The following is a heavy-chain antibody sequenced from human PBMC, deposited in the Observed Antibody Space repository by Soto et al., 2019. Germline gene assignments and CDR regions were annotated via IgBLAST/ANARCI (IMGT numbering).Heavy chain of an antibody. CDR2: ITSDGNIR. J-gene: IGHJ4*02. CDR3: ARALIPYCSRNSCRYFDY. CDR1: GFTFSSYT. V-gene: IGHV3-30-3*01. Sequence: QVQLVESGGDVVQPGGSLRLSCAASGFTFSSYTMHWVRQAPGKGLEWVAVITSDGNIRLYADSVKGRFSISRDTSKDTLYLQMSSLRPEDTAVYYCARALIPYCSRNSCRYFDYWGQGTLVTVSS. D-gene: IGHD2-8*01.